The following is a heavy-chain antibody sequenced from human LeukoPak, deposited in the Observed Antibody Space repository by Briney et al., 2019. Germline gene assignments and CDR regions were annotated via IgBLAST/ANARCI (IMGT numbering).Heavy chain of an antibody. V-gene: IGHV4-4*02. CDR3: ARGGYSYGYLRDFDY. Sequence: SETLSLTCAVSGGSISSSNWWSWVRQPPGKGLEWIGEIYHSGSTNYNPSLKSRVTISVDKSKNQFSLKLSSVTAADTAVYYCARGGYSYGYLRDFDYWGQGTLVTVSS. CDR2: IYHSGST. CDR1: GGSISSSNW. D-gene: IGHD5-18*01. J-gene: IGHJ4*02.